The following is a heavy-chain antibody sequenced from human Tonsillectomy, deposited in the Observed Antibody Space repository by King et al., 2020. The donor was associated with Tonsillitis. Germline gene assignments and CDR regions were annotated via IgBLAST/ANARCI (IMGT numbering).Heavy chain of an antibody. V-gene: IGHV3-53*04. J-gene: IGHJ4*02. CDR1: GFTVRTNY. D-gene: IGHD3-22*01. CDR3: AREGHYYDKRGYLSQYYCDY. CDR2: IYSDDST. Sequence: VQLVESGGGLVQPGGSLRLSCAASGFTVRTNYMNWVRQAPGKGLEWVSVIYSDDSTYYADSVKGRFTLSRHNSRNTVYIQMNSLRTEDTAVYYCAREGHYYDKRGYLSQYYCDYWGQGTLVTVSS.